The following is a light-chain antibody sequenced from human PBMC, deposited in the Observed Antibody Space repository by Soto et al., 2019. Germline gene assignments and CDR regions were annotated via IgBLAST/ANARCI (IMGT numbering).Light chain of an antibody. Sequence: EIVMTQSPSPLSGSPGERATLSCRASQSVSSNLAWYQQKPGQAPRLLIYGASTRATGIPARFSGSGSGTEFTLTISSLQSEDFAVYYCQQYNNWPQTFGQGTKVDIK. J-gene: IGKJ1*01. V-gene: IGKV3-15*01. CDR1: QSVSSN. CDR2: GAS. CDR3: QQYNNWPQT.